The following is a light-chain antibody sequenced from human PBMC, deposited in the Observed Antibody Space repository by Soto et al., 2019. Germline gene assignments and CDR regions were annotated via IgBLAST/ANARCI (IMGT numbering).Light chain of an antibody. CDR3: QSYDSTLSDRYV. CDR2: GNI. CDR1: SSNIGAGYD. V-gene: IGLV1-40*01. J-gene: IGLJ1*01. Sequence: QSLLTQPPSVSGAPGQRVTISCTGSSSNIGAGYDVHWYQQRPGTAPKLLIFGNINRPSGVPDRFSGSKSGTSASLTITGLQAEDEGDYYCQSYDSTLSDRYVFGTGTKVTVL.